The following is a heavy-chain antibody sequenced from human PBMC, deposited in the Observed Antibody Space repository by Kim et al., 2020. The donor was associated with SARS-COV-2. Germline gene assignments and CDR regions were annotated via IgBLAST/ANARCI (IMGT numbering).Heavy chain of an antibody. V-gene: IGHV3-30*18. Sequence: GGSLRLSCAGSGFTFSTYSMHWVRQAPGKGLEWVAVVAYDGKNKYYADSVKGRFTISRDNSKNTLHLQMNSLRVEDTAVYYCAKDVRAEAAAFEYWGQGMLVTVSS. CDR2: VAYDGKNK. J-gene: IGHJ4*02. D-gene: IGHD6-13*01. CDR3: AKDVRAEAAAFEY. CDR1: GFTFSTYS.